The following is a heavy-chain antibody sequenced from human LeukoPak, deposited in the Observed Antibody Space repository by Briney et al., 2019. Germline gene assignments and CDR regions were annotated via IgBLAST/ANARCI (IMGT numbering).Heavy chain of an antibody. J-gene: IGHJ4*02. CDR3: XXXTXXXXXXDY. Sequence: GGSLRLSCAASGFTFSSYAMHWVRQAPGKGLEWVAVISYDGSNKYYADSVKGRFTISRDNSKNTLYLQMNSLRAEDTAVYYXXXXTXXXXXXDYWXQGTLVTV. CDR1: GFTFSSYA. CDR2: ISYDGSNK. V-gene: IGHV3-30-3*01.